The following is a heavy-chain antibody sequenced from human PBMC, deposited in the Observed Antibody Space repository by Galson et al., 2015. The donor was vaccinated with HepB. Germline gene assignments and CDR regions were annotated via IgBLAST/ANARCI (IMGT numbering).Heavy chain of an antibody. D-gene: IGHD3-10*01. V-gene: IGHV1-24*01. CDR2: FDPEDGET. Sequence: SVKVSCKVSGYTLTELSMHWVRQAPGKGLEWMEGFDPEDGETIYAQKFQGRVTMTEDTSTDTAYMELSSLRSEDTAVYYCAHPLTSRGAFDIWGQGTMVTVSS. J-gene: IGHJ3*02. CDR3: AHPLTSRGAFDI. CDR1: GYTLTELS.